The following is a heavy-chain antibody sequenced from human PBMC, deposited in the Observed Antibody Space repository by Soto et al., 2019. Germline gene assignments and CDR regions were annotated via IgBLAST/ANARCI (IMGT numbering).Heavy chain of an antibody. CDR1: GGPISSGGYY. J-gene: IGHJ6*02. Sequence: PSETLSLTCTVSGGPISSGGYYWSWIRQHPGKGLEWIGYIYYSGSTYYNPSLKSRVTISVDTSKNQFSLKLSSVTAADTAVYYCARASQKVTIFGVVMSRPGMDVWGQGTTVTVSS. V-gene: IGHV4-31*03. CDR3: ARASQKVTIFGVVMSRPGMDV. CDR2: IYYSGST. D-gene: IGHD3-3*01.